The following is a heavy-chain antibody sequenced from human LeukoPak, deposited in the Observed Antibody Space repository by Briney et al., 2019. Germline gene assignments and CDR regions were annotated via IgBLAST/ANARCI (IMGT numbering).Heavy chain of an antibody. Sequence: GESLKISCKTSGYCFTSYWIAWLRPTPGKGLEWLGSFLPGDSETRYSPSFQGHVSISVDMSFNIAYLQLSGLKASDTGIYYCVLPRDSDGFDIWGQGTLVTVSS. CDR2: FLPGDSET. D-gene: IGHD2-15*01. J-gene: IGHJ3*02. CDR3: VLPRDSDGFDI. V-gene: IGHV5-51*01. CDR1: GYCFTSYW.